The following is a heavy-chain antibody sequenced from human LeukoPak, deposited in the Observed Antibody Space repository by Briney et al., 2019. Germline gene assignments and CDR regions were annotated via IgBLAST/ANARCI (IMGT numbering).Heavy chain of an antibody. J-gene: IGHJ6*03. V-gene: IGHV3-66*02. CDR2: IYTGGTT. D-gene: IGHD4-17*01. CDR3: ARDFGPYGDGDRYYYYMDV. CDR1: GFTFSTYA. Sequence: GGSLRLSCAASGFTFSTYAMNWVRQAPGKGLEWVSVIYTGGTTYYADSVKGRFTISRDNSKNTLCLQMNSLRPEDTAVYYCARDFGPYGDGDRYYYYMDVWGKGTTVTVSS.